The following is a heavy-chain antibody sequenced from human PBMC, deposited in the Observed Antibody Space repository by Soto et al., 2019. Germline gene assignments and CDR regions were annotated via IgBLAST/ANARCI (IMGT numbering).Heavy chain of an antibody. CDR1: GFTFSSYG. V-gene: IGHV3-33*01. Sequence: PGGSLRLSCAASGFTFSSYGMHWVRQAPGKGLEWVAVIWYDGSNKYYADSVKGRFTIPRDNSKNTLYLQMNSLRAEDTAVYYCARDINSGSSHFDYWGQGTLVTVSS. D-gene: IGHD1-26*01. CDR3: ARDINSGSSHFDY. CDR2: IWYDGSNK. J-gene: IGHJ4*02.